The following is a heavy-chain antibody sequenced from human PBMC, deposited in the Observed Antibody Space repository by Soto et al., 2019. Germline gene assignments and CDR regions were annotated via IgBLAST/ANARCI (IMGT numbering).Heavy chain of an antibody. CDR2: ISYDGSNK. V-gene: IGHV3-30-3*01. D-gene: IGHD2-15*01. Sequence: QVQLVESGGGVVQPGRSLRLSCAASGFTFSSYAMHWVRQAPGKGLEWVAVISYDGSNKYYADSVKGRFTISRDNSKNTLYLQMNSLRAEDTAVYYCASSSGLNPSDYWGQGTLVTVSS. J-gene: IGHJ4*02. CDR3: ASSSGLNPSDY. CDR1: GFTFSSYA.